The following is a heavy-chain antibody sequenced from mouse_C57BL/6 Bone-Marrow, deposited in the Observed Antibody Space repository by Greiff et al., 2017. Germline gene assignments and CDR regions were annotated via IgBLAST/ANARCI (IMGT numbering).Heavy chain of an antibody. CDR3: ARVQGWLLFDY. CDR1: GYTFTSYW. CDR2: INPSSGYP. D-gene: IGHD2-3*01. V-gene: IGHV1-7*01. Sequence: QVQLQQSGAELAKPGASVKLSCKASGYTFTSYWMHWVKQRPGQGLEWIGYINPSSGYPNYNQKFKDKATLTADKSSSTAEMQLSSLTYEASAVEYCARVQGWLLFDYWGQGTTRTVSS. J-gene: IGHJ2*01.